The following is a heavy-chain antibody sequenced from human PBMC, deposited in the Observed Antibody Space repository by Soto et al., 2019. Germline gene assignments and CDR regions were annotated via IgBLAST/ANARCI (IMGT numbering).Heavy chain of an antibody. V-gene: IGHV4-39*01. CDR3: ARSDLPTMIVGYFLDY. D-gene: IGHD3-22*01. Sequence: PSETLSLTCTVSGGSISSSSYYWGWIRQPPGKGLEWIGSIYYSGSTYYNPSLKSRVTISVDTSKNQFSLKLSSVTAADTAVYYCARSDLPTMIVGYFLDYWAQGSLVIGSS. CDR1: GGSISSSSYY. J-gene: IGHJ4*02. CDR2: IYYSGST.